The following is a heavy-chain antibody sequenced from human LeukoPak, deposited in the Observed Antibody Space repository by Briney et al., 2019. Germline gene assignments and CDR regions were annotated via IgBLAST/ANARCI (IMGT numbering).Heavy chain of an antibody. D-gene: IGHD1-14*01. J-gene: IGHJ4*02. V-gene: IGHV3-7*01. CDR3: ARAKTGY. CDR2: IKQDGSEK. Sequence: AGGSLRLSCAASGFTFGSYWMSWVRQAPGKGLEWVANIKQDGSEKYYVDSVKGRFTISRDNAKNSLYLQMNSLRAEDTAVYYCARAKTGYWGQGTLVTVSS. CDR1: GFTFGSYW.